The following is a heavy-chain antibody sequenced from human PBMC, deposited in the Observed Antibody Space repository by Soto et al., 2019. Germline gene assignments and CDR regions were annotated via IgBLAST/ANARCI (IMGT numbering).Heavy chain of an antibody. D-gene: IGHD2-2*01. V-gene: IGHV3-9*01. CDR2: ISWNSGSI. Sequence: EVQLVESGGGLVQPGRSLRLSCAASGFTFDDYAMHWVRQTPGKGLEWVSGISWNSGSIGYADSVKGRFTISRDNAKNSLYLQMNSLGAEDTALYHCAKLAPATWGQGTLVTVSS. CDR1: GFTFDDYA. CDR3: AKLAPAT. J-gene: IGHJ5*02.